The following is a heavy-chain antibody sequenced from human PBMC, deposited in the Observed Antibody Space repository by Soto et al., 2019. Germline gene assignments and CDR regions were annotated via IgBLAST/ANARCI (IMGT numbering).Heavy chain of an antibody. CDR2: ISSSSSYI. Sequence: TGGSLRLSCAASGFTFSSYSMNWVRQAPGKGLEWVSSISSSSSYIYYADSVKGRFTISGDNAKNSLYLQMNSLRAEDTAVYYCARDQYDFWSGSPGLQYDYYYYYGMDVWGQGTTVTVSS. D-gene: IGHD3-3*01. V-gene: IGHV3-21*01. CDR3: ARDQYDFWSGSPGLQYDYYYYYGMDV. CDR1: GFTFSSYS. J-gene: IGHJ6*02.